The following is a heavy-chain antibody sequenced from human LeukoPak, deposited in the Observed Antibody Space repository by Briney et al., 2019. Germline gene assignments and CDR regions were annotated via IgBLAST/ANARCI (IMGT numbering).Heavy chain of an antibody. CDR1: GFTFSSYW. CDR2: IRSSGSTI. J-gene: IGHJ6*03. D-gene: IGHD6-13*01. CDR3: ARRKGVAAAAYYYYYYMDV. V-gene: IGHV3-48*04. Sequence: GGSLRLSCAASGFTFSSYWMSWVRQAPGKGLEWVSYIRSSGSTIYYADSVKGRFTISRDNAKNSLYLQMNSLRAEDTAVYYCARRKGVAAAAYYYYYYMDVWGKGTTVTVSS.